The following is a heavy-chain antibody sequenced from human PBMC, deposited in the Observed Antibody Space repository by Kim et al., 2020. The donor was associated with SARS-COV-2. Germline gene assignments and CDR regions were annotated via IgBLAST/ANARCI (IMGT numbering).Heavy chain of an antibody. D-gene: IGHD3-9*01. Sequence: ASVKVSCKASGYTFTSYGISWVRQAPGQGLEWMGWISAYNGNTNYAQKLQGRVTMTTDTSTSTAYMELRSLRSDDTAVYYCARDLLGVPAAMRGQYYDILTGYYNYWGQGTLVTVSS. V-gene: IGHV1-18*04. CDR3: ARDLLGVPAAMRGQYYDILTGYYNY. CDR1: GYTFTSYG. J-gene: IGHJ4*02. CDR2: ISAYNGNT.